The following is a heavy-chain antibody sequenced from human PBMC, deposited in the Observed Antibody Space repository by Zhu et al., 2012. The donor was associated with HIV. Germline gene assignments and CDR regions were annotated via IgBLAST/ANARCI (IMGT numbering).Heavy chain of an antibody. Sequence: QVQLQESGPGLVKPSETLSLTCTASGGSISGSSDYWGWIRQPPGKGLEWIGSTHYNGNTYYNPSLKSRVTISIDTSKNQFSLRLSSATAADTAVYYCASPFPSGQIRTTWGQGT. J-gene: IGHJ4*02. V-gene: IGHV4-39*01. CDR1: GGSISGSSDY. CDR3: ASPFPSGQIRTT. D-gene: IGHD1-26*01. CDR2: THYNGNT.